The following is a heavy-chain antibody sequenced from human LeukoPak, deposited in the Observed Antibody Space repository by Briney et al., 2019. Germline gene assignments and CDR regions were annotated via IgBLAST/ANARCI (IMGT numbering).Heavy chain of an antibody. V-gene: IGHV3-66*02. CDR1: GFIVNSYA. Sequence: PGGSLRLSGAASGFIVNSYAMSWVRQAPGKGLAWVSLIYSDGATQYADSVKGRFTISRDNSKNTLYLQMNSLRDEDTAVYFCARDRAEGKTWVEFDPWGQGTLVTVSS. J-gene: IGHJ5*02. CDR3: ARDRAEGKTWVEFDP. CDR2: IYSDGAT.